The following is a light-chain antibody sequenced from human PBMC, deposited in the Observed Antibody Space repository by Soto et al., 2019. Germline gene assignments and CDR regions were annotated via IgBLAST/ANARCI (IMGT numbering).Light chain of an antibody. CDR1: SSNIGSNY. V-gene: IGLV1-47*01. CDR3: AAWDDSLSGPV. J-gene: IGLJ7*01. CDR2: RNN. Sequence: QAVVTQPPSASGTPGQRVTISCSGRSSNIGSNYVYWYQQLPGTAPKLLIYRNNQRPSGVPDRFSGSKSGTSASLAISGLRSEDEADYYCAAWDDSLSGPVFGGGTQLTVL.